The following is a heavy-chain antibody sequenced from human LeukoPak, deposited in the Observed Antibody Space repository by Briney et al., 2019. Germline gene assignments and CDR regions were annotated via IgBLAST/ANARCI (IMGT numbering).Heavy chain of an antibody. J-gene: IGHJ3*02. CDR2: ISGSGGST. CDR3: AKDTALDYDSSGYYGVDAFDI. CDR1: GFTFTSYA. V-gene: IGHV3-23*01. Sequence: PGGSLRLSCAASGFTFTSYAMSWVRQAPGKGLDGVSAISGSGGSTYYADSVKGRFTISRDNSKNTLYLQMNSLRAEDTAVYYCAKDTALDYDSSGYYGVDAFDIWGQGTMVTVSS. D-gene: IGHD3-22*01.